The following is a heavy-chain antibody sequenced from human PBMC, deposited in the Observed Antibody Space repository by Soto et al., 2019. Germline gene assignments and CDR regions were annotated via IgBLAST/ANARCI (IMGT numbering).Heavy chain of an antibody. D-gene: IGHD1-26*01. CDR3: ARDDSGFSGSHYIDYFNY. CDR2: INAGNGNT. J-gene: IGHJ4*02. V-gene: IGHV1-3*01. Sequence: ASVNVSCKASGYTFTSYAMHWVRQAPGQRLEWMGWINAGNGNTKYSQKFQGRVTFTRDTSAGTVYMQLSSLTSEDTAVYYCARDDSGFSGSHYIDYFNYWGQGALVTVSS. CDR1: GYTFTSYA.